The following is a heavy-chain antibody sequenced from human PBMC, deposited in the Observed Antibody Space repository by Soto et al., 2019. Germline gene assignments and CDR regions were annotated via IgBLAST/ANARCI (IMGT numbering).Heavy chain of an antibody. V-gene: IGHV3-7*01. CDR2: IMQDGSDK. Sequence: EVQLVESGGGLVQPGGSLRLSCTASGFSLSTSWMTWVRQAPGKGLEGVANIMQDGSDKYYVDSVKGRFTISRDNAENSLYLQMTSLRAEDTAVYYCASTRLYFYGLDVWGQGTTVTVSS. J-gene: IGHJ6*02. CDR3: ASTRLYFYGLDV. CDR1: GFSLSTSW.